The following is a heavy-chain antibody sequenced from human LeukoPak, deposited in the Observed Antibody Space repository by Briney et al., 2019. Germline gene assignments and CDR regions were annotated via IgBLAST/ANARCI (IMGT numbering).Heavy chain of an antibody. Sequence: ASVKVSCKASGYTFTSYYMHLVRQAPGQGLEWMGIINPSGGSTSYAQKFQGRITMTRDTSTSTVYTELSSLGSEDTAVYYCARGGDYWYFDLWGRGTLVTVSS. CDR2: INPSGGST. V-gene: IGHV1-46*01. CDR3: ARGGDYWYFDL. D-gene: IGHD2-21*01. J-gene: IGHJ2*01. CDR1: GYTFTSYY.